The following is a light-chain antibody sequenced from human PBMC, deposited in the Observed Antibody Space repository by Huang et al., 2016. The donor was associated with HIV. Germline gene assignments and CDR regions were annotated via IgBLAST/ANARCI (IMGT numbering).Light chain of an antibody. CDR2: WAA. J-gene: IGKJ1*01. CDR1: QSVYSSSTSHDY. CDR3: QQYYSSPQT. V-gene: IGKV4-1*01. Sequence: DIIMTQSPDSLAVSLGERATLNCRSSQSVYSSSTSHDYMAWFQQKPGQPPRWLLFWAATREAGVPDRFRGSGSGTHFTLTIANLEAEDAAIYYCQQYYSSPQTFGQGTRVEVK.